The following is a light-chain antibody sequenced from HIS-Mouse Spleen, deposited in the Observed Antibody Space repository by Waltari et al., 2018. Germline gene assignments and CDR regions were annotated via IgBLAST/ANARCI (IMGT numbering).Light chain of an antibody. J-gene: IGKJ1*01. Sequence: DIQMTQSASMLSASVGDSVTITCRASQTISSCLAWYLQKPGKATKLLIYKASSLESGVPSRFSGSGSETEFTLTISSLQPDDFATYYCQQYNSYSWTFGQGTKVEIK. CDR1: QTISSC. CDR3: QQYNSYSWT. CDR2: KAS. V-gene: IGKV1-5*03.